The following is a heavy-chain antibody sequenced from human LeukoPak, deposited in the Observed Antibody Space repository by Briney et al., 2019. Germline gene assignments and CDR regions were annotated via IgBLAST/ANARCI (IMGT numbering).Heavy chain of an antibody. CDR1: GYTFTMNG. Sequence: WASVKVSCKASGYTFTMNGISWVRQAPGQGLEWMGWINPNSGGTNYAQKFQGRVTMTRDTSISTAYMELSRLRSDDTAVYYCARDYYDSSGYYYDHNWFDPWGQGTLVTVSS. CDR2: INPNSGGT. D-gene: IGHD3-22*01. V-gene: IGHV1-2*02. J-gene: IGHJ5*02. CDR3: ARDYYDSSGYYYDHNWFDP.